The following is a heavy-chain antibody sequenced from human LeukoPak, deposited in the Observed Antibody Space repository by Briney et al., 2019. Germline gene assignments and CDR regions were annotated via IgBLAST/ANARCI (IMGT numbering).Heavy chain of an antibody. D-gene: IGHD5-18*01. CDR3: ATRGYSYGYPVEY. Sequence: PGRSLRLSCAASGFSFSNYGMHWVRQAPGKGLEWVAVISYDGSNKYYADSVKGRFTISRDNSKNTLYLQMNSLRAEDTAVYYCATRGYSYGYPVEYWGQGTLVTVSS. J-gene: IGHJ4*02. V-gene: IGHV3-30*03. CDR1: GFSFSNYG. CDR2: ISYDGSNK.